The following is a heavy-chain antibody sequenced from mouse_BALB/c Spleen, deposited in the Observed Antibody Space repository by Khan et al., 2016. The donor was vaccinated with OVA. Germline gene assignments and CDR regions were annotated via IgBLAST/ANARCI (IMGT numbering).Heavy chain of an antibody. CDR3: AREGFYGYYFDY. CDR2: ISSGGSYT. J-gene: IGHJ2*01. D-gene: IGHD2-2*01. Sequence: VQLKESGGDLVKPGGSLKLSCAASGFTFSSYGMSWVRQTPDKRLEWVATISSGGSYTYYPDSVKGRFTISRDNAKNTLYLQMSSLKSEDTAMYYCAREGFYGYYFDYWGQGTTLTVSS. CDR1: GFTFSSYG. V-gene: IGHV5-6*01.